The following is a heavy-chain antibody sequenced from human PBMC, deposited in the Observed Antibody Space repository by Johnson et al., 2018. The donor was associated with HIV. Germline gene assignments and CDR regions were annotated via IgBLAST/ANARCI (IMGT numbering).Heavy chain of an antibody. CDR2: INWNGGST. CDR3: AKDLAPSGYYSGVWDAFDI. Sequence: VQLVESGGGLVQPGGSLRLSCAASGFTFYDYGMTWVRQAPGKGLEWVSGINWNGGSTGYADSVKGRFTISRDNAKNSLYLQMNRLRAEDTAVYYCAKDLAPSGYYSGVWDAFDIWGQGTMVTVSS. J-gene: IGHJ3*02. CDR1: GFTFYDYG. D-gene: IGHD3-22*01. V-gene: IGHV3-20*04.